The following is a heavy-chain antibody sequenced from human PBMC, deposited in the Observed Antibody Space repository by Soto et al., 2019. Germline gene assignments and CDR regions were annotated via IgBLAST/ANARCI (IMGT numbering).Heavy chain of an antibody. CDR2: INPNTGTI. CDR3: AREFSSSRNYYYGMDV. CDR1: GDTFSNNYY. Sequence: ASVKVSCKASGDTFSNNYYFHWLRQSPGQGLEWMGIINPNTGTISDSQRFQGRISMTRDTSTSTVYMELRGLTSDDTAVYFCAREFSSSRNYYYGMDVWGQGTTVTVSS. J-gene: IGHJ6*02. D-gene: IGHD6-13*01. V-gene: IGHV1-46*02.